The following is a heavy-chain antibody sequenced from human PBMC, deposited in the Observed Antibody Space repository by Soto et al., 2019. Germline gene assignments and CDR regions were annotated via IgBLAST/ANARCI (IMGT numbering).Heavy chain of an antibody. D-gene: IGHD6-13*01. J-gene: IGHJ2*01. CDR2: IYYSGST. V-gene: IGHV4-31*03. CDR3: ATEIAAAGTRYFDL. Sequence: QVQLQESGPGLVKPSQTLSLTCTVSGGSISSGGYYWSWIRQHPGKGLEWIGYIYYSGSTYYNPSLKSRVTISVDTSKNQFSLKLSSVTATDTAVYYCATEIAAAGTRYFDLWGRGTLVTVSS. CDR1: GGSISSGGYY.